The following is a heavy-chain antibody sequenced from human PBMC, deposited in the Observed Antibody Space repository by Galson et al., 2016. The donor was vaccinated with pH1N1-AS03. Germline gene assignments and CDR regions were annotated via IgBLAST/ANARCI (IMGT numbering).Heavy chain of an antibody. CDR3: AHRFYGSGASFFDF. J-gene: IGHJ4*02. CDR1: GFSLNDGGLG. CDR2: IYWHDDK. V-gene: IGHV2-5*01. D-gene: IGHD3-10*01. Sequence: PALVKPTQTLTLTCTFSGFSLNDGGLGVGWIRQPPGKALEWLGMIYWHDDKRYNPSLQNRLTLTQGVSKSEVVLLMTNVDPEDTATYYCAHRFYGSGASFFDFWGQGIVVVVS.